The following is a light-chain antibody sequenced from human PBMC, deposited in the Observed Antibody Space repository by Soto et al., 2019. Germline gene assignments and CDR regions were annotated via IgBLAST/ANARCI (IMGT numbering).Light chain of an antibody. V-gene: IGKV1-5*03. CDR3: QHYNSYSEA. J-gene: IGKJ1*01. CDR1: QTISSW. Sequence: DIQMNQSPSTLSGSVGDRVTITCRASQTISSWLAWYQQKPGKAPKLLVYKASTLKSGVPSRFSGSGSGTEFTLTLSSLQPDDFATYYCQHYNSYSEAFGQGTKVELK. CDR2: KAS.